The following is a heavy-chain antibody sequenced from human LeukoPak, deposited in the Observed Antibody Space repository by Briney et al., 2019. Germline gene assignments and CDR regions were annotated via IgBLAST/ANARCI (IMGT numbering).Heavy chain of an antibody. V-gene: IGHV4-34*01. CDR1: GGSFSGYY. Sequence: PSETLSLTCAVYGGSFSGYYWSWIRQPPGKGLEWIGEINHSGSTNYNPSLKSRVTISVDTSKNQFSLKLTSVTAADTAVYYCARGVGAETAGNFWGQGALVTVSS. CDR3: ARGVGAETAGNF. J-gene: IGHJ4*02. D-gene: IGHD1-26*01. CDR2: INHSGST.